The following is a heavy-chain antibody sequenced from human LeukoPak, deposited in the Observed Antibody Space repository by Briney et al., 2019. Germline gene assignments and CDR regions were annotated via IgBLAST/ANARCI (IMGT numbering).Heavy chain of an antibody. Sequence: SETLSLTCTVSGGSISSYYWSWIRQPAGKGLEWIGYIYYSGSTNYNPSLKSRVTISVDTSKKQFSLKLSSVTAADTTVYYCARVLGITMVRGVIGFDPWGQGTLVTVSS. D-gene: IGHD3-10*01. CDR2: IYYSGST. V-gene: IGHV4-59*01. CDR3: ARVLGITMVRGVIGFDP. J-gene: IGHJ5*02. CDR1: GGSISSYY.